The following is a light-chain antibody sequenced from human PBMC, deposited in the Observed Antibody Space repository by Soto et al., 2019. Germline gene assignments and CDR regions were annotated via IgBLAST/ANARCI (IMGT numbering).Light chain of an antibody. CDR3: QQYHIWPPQYT. CDR2: GAS. CDR1: QTISSN. J-gene: IGKJ2*01. V-gene: IGKV3-15*01. Sequence: EIVMTQSPATLSVSPGERVTLSCRASQTISSNLAWYQQKPGQAPRLLIHGASSRASGVPDRFRGSGSGTDFTLTISSLQSEDFAVYYCQQYHIWPPQYTFSQGTKLQIK.